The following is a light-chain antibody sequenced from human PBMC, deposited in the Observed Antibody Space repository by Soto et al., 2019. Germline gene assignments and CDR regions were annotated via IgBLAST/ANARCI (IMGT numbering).Light chain of an antibody. Sequence: SCRASQRVKINLAWYQKKPGQAPRLLIYGASTRATGIPARFSGSGSGTEFTLTISSLNSEDFGVYYCQQYNNWTRTFGQGTKVDIK. CDR3: QQYNNWTRT. CDR2: GAS. J-gene: IGKJ1*01. CDR1: QRVKIN. V-gene: IGKV3-15*01.